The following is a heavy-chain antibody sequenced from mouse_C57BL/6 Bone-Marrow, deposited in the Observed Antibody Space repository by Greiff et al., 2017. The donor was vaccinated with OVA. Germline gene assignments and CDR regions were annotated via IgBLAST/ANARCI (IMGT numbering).Heavy chain of an antibody. CDR3: ARDRGLYYFDD. V-gene: IGHV5-4*01. Sequence: EVMLVESGGGLVKPGGSLKLSCAASGFTFSSYAMSWVRQTPEKRLEWVATISAGGSYTYYPDNVKGRFTIARDTAKNNLYLQMSHLKSEDTAMYYCARDRGLYYFDDWGKGTTLTVSS. CDR1: GFTFSSYA. D-gene: IGHD3-1*01. J-gene: IGHJ2*01. CDR2: ISAGGSYT.